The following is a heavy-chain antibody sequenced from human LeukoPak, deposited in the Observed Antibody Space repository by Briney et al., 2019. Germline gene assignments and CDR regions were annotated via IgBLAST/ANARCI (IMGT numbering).Heavy chain of an antibody. CDR2: ISGSGGST. J-gene: IGHJ4*02. V-gene: IGHV3-23*01. Sequence: GGSLRLSCAASGFTFSSYAMSWVRQAPGKGPEWVSAISGSGGSTYYADSVKGRFTISRDNSKNTLYLQMNSLRAEDTAVYYCAKGDPDFWSGLYYFDYWGQGTLVTVSS. CDR1: GFTFSSYA. D-gene: IGHD3-3*01. CDR3: AKGDPDFWSGLYYFDY.